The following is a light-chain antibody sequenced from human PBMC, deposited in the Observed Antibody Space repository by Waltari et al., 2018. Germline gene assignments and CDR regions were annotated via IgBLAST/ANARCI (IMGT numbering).Light chain of an antibody. CDR1: QSVLYNSNDKNY. Sequence: DIVMTQSPDSLAVSLGERATISCRSSQSVLYNSNDKNYLAWYQQKPGQPPRLLIYWASTRESGVPDRFSGSGSGTDFTLTISNLQAEDAAVYYCQQYYRSRTFGQGTKVEIK. CDR3: QQYYRSRT. CDR2: WAS. V-gene: IGKV4-1*01. J-gene: IGKJ1*01.